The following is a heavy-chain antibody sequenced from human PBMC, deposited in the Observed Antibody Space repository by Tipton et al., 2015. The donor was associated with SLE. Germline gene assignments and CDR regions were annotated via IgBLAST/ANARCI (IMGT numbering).Heavy chain of an antibody. Sequence: TLSLTCAVYGGSFSGYYWSWIRQPPGKGLEWIGEINHSGSTNYNPSLKSRVTISVDTSKNQFSLKLSPVTAADTAVYYCAVGVLRFLEWLFFDYWGQGTLVTVSS. J-gene: IGHJ4*02. D-gene: IGHD3-3*01. CDR1: GGSFSGYY. CDR2: INHSGST. CDR3: AVGVLRFLEWLFFDY. V-gene: IGHV4-34*01.